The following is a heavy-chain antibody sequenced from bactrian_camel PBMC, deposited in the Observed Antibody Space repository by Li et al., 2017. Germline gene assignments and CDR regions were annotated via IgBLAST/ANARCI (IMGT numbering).Heavy chain of an antibody. CDR2: IDRDGST. D-gene: IGHD2*01. J-gene: IGHJ6*01. CDR3: AADTAQFVRTAIEVTATLVPLFGA. V-gene: IGHV3S53*01. CDR1: GIHLSSAFC. Sequence: HVQLVESGEGSVQAGGSLRLSCAGTGIHLSSAFCVGWFRQVPGKERERVADIDRDGSTSYSDSVQGRFTISRDNVKNTLHLQLNSLKTEDTGMYYCAADTAQFVRTAIEVTATLVPLFGARGQGTQVTVS.